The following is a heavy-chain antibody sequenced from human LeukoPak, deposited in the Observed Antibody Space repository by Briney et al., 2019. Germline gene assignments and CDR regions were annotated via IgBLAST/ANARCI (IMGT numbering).Heavy chain of an antibody. CDR3: ATGLIVVVPAAIWTDAFDI. Sequence: GASVKVSCKVSGYTLTELSMHWVRQAPGKGLEWMGGFDPEDGETIYAQKFQGRVTMTEDTSTDTAYMELSSLRSEDTAVYCCATGLIVVVPAAIWTDAFDIWGQGTMVTVSS. J-gene: IGHJ3*02. CDR1: GYTLTELS. V-gene: IGHV1-24*01. CDR2: FDPEDGET. D-gene: IGHD2-2*01.